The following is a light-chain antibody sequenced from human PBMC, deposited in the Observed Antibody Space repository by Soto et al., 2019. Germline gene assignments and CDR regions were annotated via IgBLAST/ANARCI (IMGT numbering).Light chain of an antibody. CDR2: DVS. CDR3: SSYTSSGTYV. Sequence: QSALTQPASVSGSPGQSITISCTGTSSDVGGYNYVSWYQQHPGKAPKLMIYDVSNRPSGVSNRFPGSKSGNAASLTISGLQAEDEADYYCSSYTSSGTYVFGTGTKVTVL. CDR1: SSDVGGYNY. V-gene: IGLV2-14*01. J-gene: IGLJ1*01.